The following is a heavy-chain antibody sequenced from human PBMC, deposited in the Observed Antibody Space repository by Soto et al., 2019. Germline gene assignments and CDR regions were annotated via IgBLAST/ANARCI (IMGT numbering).Heavy chain of an antibody. CDR2: IYHSGST. CDR3: ASGRGGYYYAMDV. D-gene: IGHD3-10*01. Sequence: QVQLQESGPGLVKPSGTLSLTCAVSGGSISSSNWWSWVRQPPGKGLEWIGEIYHSGSTNYNPSLKSRVTISVYKSKNQFSLTLSSVTAADTAVYYCASGRGGYYYAMDVWGQGTTVTVSS. CDR1: GGSISSSNW. V-gene: IGHV4-4*02. J-gene: IGHJ6*02.